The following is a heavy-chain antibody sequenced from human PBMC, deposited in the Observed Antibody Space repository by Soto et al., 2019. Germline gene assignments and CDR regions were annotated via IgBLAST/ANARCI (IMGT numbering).Heavy chain of an antibody. CDR2: VYYSGST. CDR1: GYSISNGDY. J-gene: IGHJ4*02. V-gene: IGHV4-38-2*01. CDR3: ARNTSTYFDS. Sequence: PSETLSLTCAVSGYSISNGDYWGWIRQAPGKGLEWIGSVYYSGSTHYEPSLRGRIAISVDTLKNQFSLRLPSVTAADTAMYFCARNTSTYFDSRGQGIPVTVSS.